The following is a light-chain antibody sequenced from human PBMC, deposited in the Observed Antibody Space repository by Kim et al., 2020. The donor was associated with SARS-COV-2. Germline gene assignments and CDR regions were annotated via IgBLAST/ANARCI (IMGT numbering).Light chain of an antibody. V-gene: IGKV3-20*01. Sequence: PVQSATLSCSASQVVSSNYFAWYQQKPGQAPRLLVYGASTRPAGIPDRFTGSGSGTDFTLTINRLEPEDFAVYYCQQYGSSPYTFGQGTKLEI. CDR2: GAS. CDR1: QVVSSNY. CDR3: QQYGSSPYT. J-gene: IGKJ2*01.